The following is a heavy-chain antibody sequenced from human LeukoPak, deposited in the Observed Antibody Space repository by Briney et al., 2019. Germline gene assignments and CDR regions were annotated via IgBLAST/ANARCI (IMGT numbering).Heavy chain of an antibody. V-gene: IGHV3-48*04. CDR2: ISSSSNTI. J-gene: IGHJ4*02. CDR3: ARAAPLSD. Sequence: GGSLRLFCAASGFTFSSYSMNWVRQAPGKGLEWVSYISSSSNTIYYADSVKGRFTISRDNAKNSLYLQMNSLRAEDTAVYYCARAAPLSDWGQGTLVTVSS. CDR1: GFTFSSYS.